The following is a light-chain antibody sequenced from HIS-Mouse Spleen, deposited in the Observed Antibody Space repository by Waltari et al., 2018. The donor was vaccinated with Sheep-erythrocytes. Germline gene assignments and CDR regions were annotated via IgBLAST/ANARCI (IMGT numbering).Light chain of an antibody. CDR1: SSDVGGYNY. J-gene: IGLJ3*02. CDR2: EVS. V-gene: IGLV2-8*01. CDR3: SSYAGSNNWV. Sequence: QSALTQPPSASGSPGQSVTISCTGTSSDVGGYNYVSWYQQHPGKAPKLMIYEVSKRPSGVPDRFSGSTSGQPASLTVSGLQAEDEADYYCSSYAGSNNWVFGGGTKLTVL.